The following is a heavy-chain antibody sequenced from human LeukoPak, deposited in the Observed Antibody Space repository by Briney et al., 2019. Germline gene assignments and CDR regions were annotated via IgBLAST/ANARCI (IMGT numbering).Heavy chain of an antibody. Sequence: ASVKVSYKASGYTFNNYGMNWVRQAPGQALEWMGWISPYNGNTNYAQNLQGRVTMTTDTSTSTAYMELRSLRSDDTALDYCARGTISWSYPDYWGQGTLVTVSS. CDR3: ARGTISWSYPDY. J-gene: IGHJ4*02. V-gene: IGHV1-18*01. CDR1: GYTFNNYG. CDR2: ISPYNGNT. D-gene: IGHD6-13*01.